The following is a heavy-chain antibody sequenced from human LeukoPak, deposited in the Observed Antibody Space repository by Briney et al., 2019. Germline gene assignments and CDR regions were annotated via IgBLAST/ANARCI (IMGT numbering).Heavy chain of an antibody. CDR1: GFTFSSYA. CDR3: AKWTKGIVVVPAADPDYYYDSSGYLEAYFDY. CDR2: ISGSGGST. Sequence: GGSMTLSCAAYGFTFSSYAMSWVRQAPGKGLEWVSAISGSGGSTYYADSVKGRFTFSRDNSKNTLYLQMNSLRAEDTAVYYCAKWTKGIVVVPAADPDYYYDSSGYLEAYFDYWGQGTLVTVSS. J-gene: IGHJ4*02. V-gene: IGHV3-23*01. D-gene: IGHD3-22*01.